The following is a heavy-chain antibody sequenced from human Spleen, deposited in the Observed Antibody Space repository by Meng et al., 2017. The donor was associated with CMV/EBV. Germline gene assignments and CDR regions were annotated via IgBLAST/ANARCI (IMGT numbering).Heavy chain of an antibody. CDR2: ISYDGNNK. J-gene: IGHJ5*02. CDR3: ARDGFPYDSWSDYRPHWFDL. Sequence: GGSLRLSCAASGFSFNRHTFHWVRQTPGSGLEWVAAISYDGNNKYYVDSVKGRYTISRDSSKNTLYLQLDSLGDEDTAIYYCARDGFPYDSWSDYRPHWFDLWGPGSLVTVSS. D-gene: IGHD3-3*01. V-gene: IGHV3-30*04. CDR1: GFSFNRHT.